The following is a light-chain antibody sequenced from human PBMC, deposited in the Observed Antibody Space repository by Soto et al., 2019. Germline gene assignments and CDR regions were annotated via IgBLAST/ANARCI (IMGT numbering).Light chain of an antibody. CDR1: QSVSSSY. V-gene: IGKV3-20*01. CDR3: QQYGSSHQ. Sequence: DILLTLSPVTLSLCPGERATLACRANQSVSSSYLAWYQQKPGQAPRLLIYGASSRATGIPDRFSGSGSGTEFTLTISRLETEDFAVYYCQQYGSSHQFGQGTRLEIK. J-gene: IGKJ5*01. CDR2: GAS.